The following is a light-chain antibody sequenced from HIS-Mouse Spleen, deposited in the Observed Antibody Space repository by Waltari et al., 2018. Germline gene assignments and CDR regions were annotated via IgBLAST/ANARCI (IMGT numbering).Light chain of an antibody. CDR3: QVWDSSSDHYV. Sequence: SHVLTQPPSVSVAPGQTARTTCGGNNIGSTSVHWYQQKPGQAPVLVVYDDRDRPSGIPEGFSGSNSGNTATLTISRVEAGDEADYYCQVWDSSSDHYVFGTGTKVTVL. J-gene: IGLJ1*01. CDR2: DDR. V-gene: IGLV3-21*02. CDR1: NIGSTS.